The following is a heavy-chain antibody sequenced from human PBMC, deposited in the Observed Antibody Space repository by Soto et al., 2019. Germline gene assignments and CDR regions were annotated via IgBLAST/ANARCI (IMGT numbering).Heavy chain of an antibody. CDR1: GGTFSSYA. CDR2: IIPIFGTA. V-gene: IGHV1-69*13. J-gene: IGHJ5*02. Sequence: ASVKVSCKASGGTFSSYAISWVRQAPGQGLEWMGGIIPIFGTANYAQKFQGRVTITADESTSTAYMELSSLRSEDTAVYYCARDSYDSSGSYWFDPWGQGTLVTVSS. CDR3: ARDSYDSSGSYWFDP. D-gene: IGHD3-22*01.